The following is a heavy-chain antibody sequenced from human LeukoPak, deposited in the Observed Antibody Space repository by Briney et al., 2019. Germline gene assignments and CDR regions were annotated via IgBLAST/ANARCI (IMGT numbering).Heavy chain of an antibody. Sequence: PSETLSLTCTVSDGSISSYYWSWIRQPPGKGLEWIGHIYYSGSTNYNPSLKSRVTISVDTSKNQFSLKLSSVTAADTAVYYCAIYASSWQYFDYWGQGTLVTVPS. D-gene: IGHD6-13*01. J-gene: IGHJ4*02. CDR3: AIYASSWQYFDY. V-gene: IGHV4-59*01. CDR1: DGSISSYY. CDR2: IYYSGST.